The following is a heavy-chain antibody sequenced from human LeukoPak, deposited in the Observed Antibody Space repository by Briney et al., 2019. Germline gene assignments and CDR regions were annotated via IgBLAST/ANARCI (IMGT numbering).Heavy chain of an antibody. J-gene: IGHJ5*02. Sequence: PGGSLRLSCAVSGFTFGSYAMSWVRQAPGKGLEWVSAISGSGGSTYYADSVKGRFTISRDNSKSTLYLQMNSLRAEDTAVYYCANGIAEPFDPWGQGTLVTVSS. V-gene: IGHV3-23*01. CDR2: ISGSGGST. D-gene: IGHD6-13*01. CDR1: GFTFGSYA. CDR3: ANGIAEPFDP.